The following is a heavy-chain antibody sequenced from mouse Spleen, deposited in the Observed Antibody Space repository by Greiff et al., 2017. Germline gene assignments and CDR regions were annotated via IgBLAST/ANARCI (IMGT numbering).Heavy chain of an antibody. CDR3: ARGGGNPYYYAMDY. V-gene: IGHV1-50*01. CDR2: IDPSDSYT. D-gene: IGHD2-1*01. J-gene: IGHJ4*01. CDR1: GYTFTSYW. Sequence: QVQLQQPGAELVKPGASVKLSCKASGYTFTSYWMQWVKQRPGQGLEWIGEIDPSDSYTNYNQKFKGKATLTVDTSSSTAYMQLSSLTSEDSAVYYCARGGGNPYYYAMDYWGQGTSVTVSS.